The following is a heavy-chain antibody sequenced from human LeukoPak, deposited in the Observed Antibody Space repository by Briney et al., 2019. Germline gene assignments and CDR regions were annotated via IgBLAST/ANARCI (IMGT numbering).Heavy chain of an antibody. CDR2: INHSGST. J-gene: IGHJ5*02. CDR1: GGSFSGYY. CDR3: ARAQNWFDP. Sequence: SETLSLTCAVYGGSFSGYYWSWIRQPPGKGLEWIGEINHSGSTNYNPSLKSRVTISVDTSKNQFSLKLSSVTAADTAVYYCARAQNWFDPWGQGTLVTVSS. V-gene: IGHV4-34*01.